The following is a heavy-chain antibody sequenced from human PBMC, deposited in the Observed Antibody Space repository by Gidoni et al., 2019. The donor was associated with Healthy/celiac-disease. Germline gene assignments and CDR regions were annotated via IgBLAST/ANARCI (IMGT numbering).Heavy chain of an antibody. J-gene: IGHJ4*02. CDR2: ISSSSSYI. D-gene: IGHD1-26*01. CDR3: ARDIVGATTEGYRPNDY. V-gene: IGHV3-21*01. CDR1: GFTFSSYS. Sequence: EVQLVESGGGLVKPGGSLSLSCAAPGFTFSSYSMTWVRQAPGKGLEWVSSISSSSSYIYYADSVKGRFTISRDNAKNSLYLQMNSLRAEDTAVYYCARDIVGATTEGYRPNDYWGQGTLVTASS.